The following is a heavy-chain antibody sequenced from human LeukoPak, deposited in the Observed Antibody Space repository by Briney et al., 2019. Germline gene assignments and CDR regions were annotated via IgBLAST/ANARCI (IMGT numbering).Heavy chain of an antibody. D-gene: IGHD6-19*01. CDR2: ISSSSSYI. V-gene: IGHV3-21*01. CDR1: GFTFSSYN. Sequence: GGSLRLSCAASGFTFSSYNMNWVRQAPGKGLEWVSSISSSSSYIHYADSVKGRFTISRDNAKNSLYLQMNSLRAKDTAVYYCARDEAVAATRYFDYWGQGTLVTVSS. J-gene: IGHJ4*02. CDR3: ARDEAVAATRYFDY.